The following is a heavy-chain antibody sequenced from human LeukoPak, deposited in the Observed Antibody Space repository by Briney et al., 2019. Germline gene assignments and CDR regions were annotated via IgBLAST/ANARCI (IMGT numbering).Heavy chain of an antibody. CDR3: ATTNDGGGYQWGDFFDF. Sequence: ASVTVSCKASGGTSNNHAISWVRQAPGQGLEWMGRIIPNLGTTNRAQNFQDRVTLTAVKSTNTAYMELTSLTSDDTAVYYCATTNDGGGYQWGDFFDFWGQGTLVTVSS. CDR1: GGTSNNHA. D-gene: IGHD3-22*01. J-gene: IGHJ4*02. CDR2: IIPNLGTT. V-gene: IGHV1-69*04.